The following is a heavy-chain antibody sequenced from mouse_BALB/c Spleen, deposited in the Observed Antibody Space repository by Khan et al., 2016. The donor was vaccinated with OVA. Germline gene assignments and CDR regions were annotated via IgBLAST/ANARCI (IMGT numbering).Heavy chain of an antibody. D-gene: IGHD3-3*01. CDR1: GFTFSSFA. CDR3: ARQGGRDVGFDY. CDR2: ISSGGSYT. Sequence: EVELVESGGGLVKPGGSLKLSCAASGFTFSSFAMSWIRQTPEKRLEWVATISSGGSYTYYPDSVKGRFTISRDNGKNTLYLQMSSLRSEDTAMYYCARQGGRDVGFDYWGQGTTLTVSS. J-gene: IGHJ2*01. V-gene: IGHV5-9-3*01.